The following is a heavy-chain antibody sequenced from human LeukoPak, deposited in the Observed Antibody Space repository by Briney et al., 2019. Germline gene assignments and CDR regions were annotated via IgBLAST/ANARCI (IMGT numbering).Heavy chain of an antibody. Sequence: PSETLSLTCTVSGGSISSSSYYWGWIRQPPGKGLEWIGSIYYSGSTYYNPSLKSRVTISVDTSKNQFSLKLSSVTAADTAGYYCARDPRGTGPTDWFAPGGPGTLVPASP. CDR2: IYYSGST. CDR3: ARDPRGTGPTDWFAP. D-gene: IGHD4-17*01. CDR1: GGSISSSSYY. V-gene: IGHV4-39*07. J-gene: IGHJ5*02.